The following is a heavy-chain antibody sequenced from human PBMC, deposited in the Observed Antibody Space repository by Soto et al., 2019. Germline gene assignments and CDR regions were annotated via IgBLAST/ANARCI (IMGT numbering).Heavy chain of an antibody. J-gene: IGHJ5*01. V-gene: IGHV4-61*01. CDR2: SYYSGDT. CDR1: GDCVTSTSYY. D-gene: IGHD3-3*01. CDR3: AREGGVLRLSNWFDS. Sequence: QLQLQESGPGLVKPSETLSLTCTVSGDCVTSTSYYWSWVRQPPGKGLEWIGYSYYSGDTNYNPSLKSRVTISVDTSKNQFSLKLSSVTAADTAVHYCAREGGVLRLSNWFDSWGQGIQVTVSS.